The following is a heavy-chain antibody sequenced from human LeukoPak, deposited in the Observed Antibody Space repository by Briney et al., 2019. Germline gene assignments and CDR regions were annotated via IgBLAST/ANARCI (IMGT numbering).Heavy chain of an antibody. V-gene: IGHV3-30*02. D-gene: IGHD3-22*01. CDR2: IRYDGSNK. Sequence: QSGGSLRLSCAASGFTFSSYGMHWVRQAPGKGLEWVAFIRYDGSNKYYADSVKGRFTISRDNSKNTLYLQMNSLRAEETAVYYCARDIYAYYYDSSGYSPDYWGQGTLVTVSS. CDR1: GFTFSSYG. J-gene: IGHJ4*02. CDR3: ARDIYAYYYDSSGYSPDY.